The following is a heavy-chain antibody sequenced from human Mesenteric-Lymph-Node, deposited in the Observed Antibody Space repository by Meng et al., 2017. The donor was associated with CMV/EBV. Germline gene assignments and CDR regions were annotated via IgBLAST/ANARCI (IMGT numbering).Heavy chain of an antibody. Sequence: GESLKISCAASGFTFSSYAMSWVRQAPGKGLEWVSVFYSSGRSTYYADSVKGRFTISRDNSKNTLYLQMNSLRAEDTAVYYCANQHYISGWSDAFDIWGQGTVVTVSS. CDR1: GFTFSSYA. V-gene: IGHV3-23*03. CDR2: FYSSGRST. J-gene: IGHJ3*02. D-gene: IGHD6-19*01. CDR3: ANQHYISGWSDAFDI.